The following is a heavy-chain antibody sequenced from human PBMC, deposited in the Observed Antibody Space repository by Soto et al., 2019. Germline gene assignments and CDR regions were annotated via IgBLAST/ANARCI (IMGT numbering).Heavy chain of an antibody. J-gene: IGHJ4*02. CDR3: ARRYGSAIDY. V-gene: IGHV4-59*08. CDR1: GGTISSWY. D-gene: IGHD1-26*01. CDR2: IYYSGST. Sequence: QVQLQESGPGLVKPSETLSLTCTVSGGTISSWYWSWIRQPPGKGLEWIGYIYYSGSTNCNPSLXSXVXIXLDPSKNPFSLKLISVTAADTAVYYCARRYGSAIDYWGQGTLVTVSS.